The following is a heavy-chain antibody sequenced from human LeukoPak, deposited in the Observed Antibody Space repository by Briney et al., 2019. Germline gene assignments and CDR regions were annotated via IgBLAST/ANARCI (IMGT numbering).Heavy chain of an antibody. J-gene: IGHJ4*02. D-gene: IGHD3-10*01. Sequence: GESLEISCKTSGYNFTTFWIGWVRQLPGKGLEWMGIIYPSDSDTRYSPSFQGQVTISADKSINTAYLQWSSLKASDTAMYYCARQSRFGEFDYWGQGTLVTVSS. CDR1: GYNFTTFW. CDR3: ARQSRFGEFDY. CDR2: IYPSDSDT. V-gene: IGHV5-51*01.